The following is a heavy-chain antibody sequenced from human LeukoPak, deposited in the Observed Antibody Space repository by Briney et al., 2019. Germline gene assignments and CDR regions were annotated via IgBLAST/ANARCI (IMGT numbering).Heavy chain of an antibody. CDR1: GGSFSGFY. D-gene: IGHD3-10*01. J-gene: IGHJ5*02. CDR2: VNHSGNT. CDR3: ARGPDSGSHFAWFDP. V-gene: IGHV4-34*01. Sequence: SETLSLTCAVYGGSFSGFYWSWVRQPPGKGLEWIGEVNHSGNTHYNPPFKSRVTILVDTSRNQFSLKLTSVTAADAAVYYCARGPDSGSHFAWFDPWGQGTLVTVSS.